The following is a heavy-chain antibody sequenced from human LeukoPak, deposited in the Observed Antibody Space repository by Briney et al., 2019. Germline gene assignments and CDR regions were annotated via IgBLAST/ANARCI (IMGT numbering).Heavy chain of an antibody. D-gene: IGHD2-2*01. Sequence: PSQTLSLTCAVSGGSISSGGYSWSWIRQPPGKGLEWIRYIYHSGSTYYNPSLKSRVTISVDRSKNQFSLKLSSVTAADTAVYYCARLRYLGYCSSISCYPWGQGTLVTVSS. CDR1: GGSISSGGYS. V-gene: IGHV4-30-2*01. J-gene: IGHJ5*02. CDR3: ARLRYLGYCSSISCYP. CDR2: IYHSGST.